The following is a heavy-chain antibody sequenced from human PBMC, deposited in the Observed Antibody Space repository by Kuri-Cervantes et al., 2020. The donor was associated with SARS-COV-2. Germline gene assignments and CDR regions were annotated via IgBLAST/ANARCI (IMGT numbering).Heavy chain of an antibody. J-gene: IGHJ4*02. D-gene: IGHD3-16*02. CDR3: QSFGGVIVQN. Sequence: LSLTCAASGFTFSSYAMHWVRQAPGKGLEWVAVISYDGSNKYYADSVKGRFTISRDNSKNTLYLRMNSLRAEDTAVYYCQSFGGVIVQNWGQGTLVTVSS. CDR2: ISYDGSNK. V-gene: IGHV3-30-3*01. CDR1: GFTFSSYA.